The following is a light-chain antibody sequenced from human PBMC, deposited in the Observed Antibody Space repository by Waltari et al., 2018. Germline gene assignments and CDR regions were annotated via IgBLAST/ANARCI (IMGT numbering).Light chain of an antibody. CDR1: ESVSYRSYTKDY. V-gene: IGKV4-1*01. CDR2: WAS. CDR3: QQYYKNPFT. J-gene: IGKJ3*01. Sequence: IVMTQSPDSLAVSLGERATINCKSRESVSYRSYTKDYLAWYRQKPGQPPQLLIHWASTRESRVPDRFSGSGSGPDFTLTITILQSEDVSIYYGQQYYKNPFTVGPGTKVEI.